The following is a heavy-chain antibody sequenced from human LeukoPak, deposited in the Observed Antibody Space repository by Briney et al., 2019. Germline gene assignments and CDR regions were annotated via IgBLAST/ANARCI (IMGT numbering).Heavy chain of an antibody. CDR2: ISGSGGRT. CDR3: AKGLGYCSGGSCYPKAFDI. J-gene: IGHJ3*02. D-gene: IGHD2-15*01. V-gene: IGHV3-23*01. Sequence: PGGSLRLSCAASGLTFSSYAMSWVRQAPGKGLEWVSAISGSGGRTYYADSVKGRLTISRDNSKNTLYLQMNSLRAEDTAVYYCAKGLGYCSGGSCYPKAFDIWGQGTMVTVSS. CDR1: GLTFSSYA.